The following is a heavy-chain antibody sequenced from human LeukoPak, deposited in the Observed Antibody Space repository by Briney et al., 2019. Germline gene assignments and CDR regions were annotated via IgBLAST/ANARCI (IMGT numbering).Heavy chain of an antibody. J-gene: IGHJ5*02. Sequence: SETLSLTCAVSGGSISSGGYYWSWIRQPPGKGLEWIGEINHSGSTNYNPSLKSRVTISVDTSKNQFSLKLSSVTAADTAVYYCARLRYDFWSASPPWGQGTLVTVSS. D-gene: IGHD3-3*01. CDR3: ARLRYDFWSASPP. CDR2: INHSGST. V-gene: IGHV4-34*01. CDR1: GGSISSGGYY.